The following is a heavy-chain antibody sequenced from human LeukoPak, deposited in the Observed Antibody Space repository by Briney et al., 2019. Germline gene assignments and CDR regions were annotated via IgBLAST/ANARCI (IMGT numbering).Heavy chain of an antibody. CDR3: ARGGRGGSSSWDY. CDR2: IVPMFTTS. D-gene: IGHD6-6*01. V-gene: IGHV1-69*13. CDR1: GGSFTNYA. J-gene: IGHJ4*02. Sequence: SVKVSCKASGGSFTNYAVSWLRQAPGHGLEWMGAIVPMFTTSDYAQKFRDRVTITADESTSTAYMELSSLRSEDTAVYYCARGGRGGSSSWDYWGQGTLVTVSS.